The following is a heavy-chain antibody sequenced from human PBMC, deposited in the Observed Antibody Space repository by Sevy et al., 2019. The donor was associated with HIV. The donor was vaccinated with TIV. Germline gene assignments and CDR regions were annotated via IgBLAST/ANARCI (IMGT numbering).Heavy chain of an antibody. V-gene: IGHV3-66*01. CDR3: AGWSSAWTLFDY. CDR1: GGSLFATSYH. J-gene: IGHJ4*02. D-gene: IGHD6-19*01. Sequence: ETLSLTCTVSGGSLFATSYHWGWVRQAPGKGLEWVSVIYSDGKTFYADSVQDRFTISRDNSKNTLYLQMNSLRAEDTAVYYCAGWSSAWTLFDYWGQGTLVTVSS. CDR2: IYSDGKT.